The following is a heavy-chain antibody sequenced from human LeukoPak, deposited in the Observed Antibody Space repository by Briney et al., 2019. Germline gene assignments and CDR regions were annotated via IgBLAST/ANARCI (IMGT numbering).Heavy chain of an antibody. D-gene: IGHD3-10*01. CDR3: ARGAYFYGSGINWFDP. Sequence: SETLSLTCTVSGGSISSSSYYWGWIRQPPGKGLEWVGTIDYSVSTYYNPSLKSRVTISVDTSKNHFSLKLSSVTAADTAVYYCARGAYFYGSGINWFDPWGQGTLITVSS. CDR2: IDYSVST. CDR1: GGSISSSSYY. J-gene: IGHJ5*02. V-gene: IGHV4-39*02.